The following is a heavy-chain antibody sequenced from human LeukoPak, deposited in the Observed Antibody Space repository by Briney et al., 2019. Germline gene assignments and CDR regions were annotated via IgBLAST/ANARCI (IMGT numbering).Heavy chain of an antibody. CDR2: IYTSGST. CDR1: GGSISSYY. CDR3: AGQITMVRGVLNWFDP. V-gene: IGHV4-4*07. Sequence: SETLSLTCTVSGGSISSYYWSWIRQPAGMGLEWIGRIYTSGSTNYNPSLKSRVTMSVDASKNQFSLKLSSVTAADTAVYYCAGQITMVRGVLNWFDPWGQGTLVTVSS. D-gene: IGHD3-10*01. J-gene: IGHJ5*02.